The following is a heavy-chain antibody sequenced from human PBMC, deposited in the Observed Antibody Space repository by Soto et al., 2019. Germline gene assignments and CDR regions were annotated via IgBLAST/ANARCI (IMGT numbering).Heavy chain of an antibody. D-gene: IGHD3-9*01. Sequence: QVQLVQSGAEVKKPGASVKVSCKASGYTFTSYYMHWVRQAPGQGLEWMGIINPSGGSTSYAQKFQGRVTMTRDTSTSTVYMELSSLRSEDTAVYYCARVVGQSDFDWTYYGMDVWGQGTTVTVSS. CDR2: INPSGGST. V-gene: IGHV1-46*01. CDR3: ARVVGQSDFDWTYYGMDV. CDR1: GYTFTSYY. J-gene: IGHJ6*02.